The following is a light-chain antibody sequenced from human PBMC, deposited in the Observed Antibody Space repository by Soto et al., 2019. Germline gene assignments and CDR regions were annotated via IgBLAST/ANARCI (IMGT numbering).Light chain of an antibody. Sequence: QSALTQPASVSGSPGQSITISCTGTSSDVGGYKYVSWYQQHPGKAPKLMIYDVSNRPSGVSNRFSGSKSGNTASLTISGLQAEDEADYSCSSYTSSSTLYVFGTGTKLTVL. J-gene: IGLJ1*01. CDR2: DVS. CDR3: SSYTSSSTLYV. V-gene: IGLV2-14*01. CDR1: SSDVGGYKY.